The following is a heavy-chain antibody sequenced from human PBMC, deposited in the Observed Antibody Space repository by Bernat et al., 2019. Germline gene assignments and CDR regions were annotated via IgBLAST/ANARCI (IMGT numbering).Heavy chain of an antibody. CDR1: GFTFSSYG. CDR3: ARDPPYSGSYYFDY. J-gene: IGHJ4*02. D-gene: IGHD1-26*01. CDR2: IWYDGSNK. V-gene: IGHV3-33*01. Sequence: QVQLVESGGGVVQPGRSLRLSCAASGFTFSSYGMHWVRQAPGKGLEWVAVIWYDGSNKYYADSVKGRFTISRDNSKNTLYLKMNSLRAEDTAVYYCARDPPYSGSYYFDYWGQGTLVTVSS.